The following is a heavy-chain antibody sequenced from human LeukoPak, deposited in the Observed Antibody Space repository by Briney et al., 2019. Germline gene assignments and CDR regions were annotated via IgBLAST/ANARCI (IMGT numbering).Heavy chain of an antibody. CDR3: ARVYYDYLLYKGGYYWYHFGMDV. CDR1: GGSISSGSYY. V-gene: IGHV4-61*02. Sequence: PSETLSLTCTVSGGSISSGSYYWSWIRQPAGKGLEWIGRIYTSGSTNYNPSLKSRVTISIDTSKNQFSLKLSSVTAADTAVYYCARVYYDYLLYKGGYYWYHFGMDVWGQGTTVTVSS. D-gene: IGHD3-9*01. J-gene: IGHJ6*02. CDR2: IYTSGST.